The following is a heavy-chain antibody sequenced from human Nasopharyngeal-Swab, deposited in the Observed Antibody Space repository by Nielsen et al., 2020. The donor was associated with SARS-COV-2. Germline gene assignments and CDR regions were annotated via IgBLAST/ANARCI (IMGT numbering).Heavy chain of an antibody. Sequence: RQAPGKGLEWIGSIYYSGSTYYNPSLKSRVTISVDTSKNQFSLKLSSVTAADTAVYYCARLDVSAAGRDYWGQGTLITVSS. J-gene: IGHJ4*02. CDR3: ARLDVSAAGRDY. V-gene: IGHV4-39*01. CDR2: IYYSGST. D-gene: IGHD6-13*01.